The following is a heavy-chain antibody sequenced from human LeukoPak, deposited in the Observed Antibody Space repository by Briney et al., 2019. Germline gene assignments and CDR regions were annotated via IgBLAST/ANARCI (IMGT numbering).Heavy chain of an antibody. Sequence: PGGSLRLSCAASGFTVSSNYMSWVRQAPGKGLEWVSVIYSGGSTYNADSVKGRFTISRDNSKNTLYLQMGSLRTDDMAVYYCARHAAHVDWGQGTLVTVSS. V-gene: IGHV3-66*04. CDR1: GFTVSSNY. CDR3: ARHAAHVD. J-gene: IGHJ4*02. CDR2: IYSGGST.